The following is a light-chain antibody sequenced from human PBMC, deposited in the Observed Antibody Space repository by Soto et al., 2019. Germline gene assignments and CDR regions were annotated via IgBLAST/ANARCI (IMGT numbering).Light chain of an antibody. Sequence: EIVLTQSPGTLSLSPVERATLSCRASQSVSSNYLAWFQQRPGQAPRLLIYGASRRAAGIPDRFSGSGSGTDFTLTISRLEPEDFAVYYCQQYGSSRITFGQGTRLEIK. V-gene: IGKV3-20*01. J-gene: IGKJ5*01. CDR1: QSVSSNY. CDR3: QQYGSSRIT. CDR2: GAS.